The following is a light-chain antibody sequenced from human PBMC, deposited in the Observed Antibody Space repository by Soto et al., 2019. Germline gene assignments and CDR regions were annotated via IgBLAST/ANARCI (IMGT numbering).Light chain of an antibody. V-gene: IGKV1-27*01. Sequence: DIQMTQSPSSLSASLGDRVTITCRANQGISNFLAWYQQKPGKVPKLLIYAASTLQSGVPSRFSASGSGTDFTLTISSLQPEDVATYYCQKYYSGFGAFGPGTKVDIK. CDR3: QKYYSGFGA. CDR2: AAS. CDR1: QGISNF. J-gene: IGKJ3*01.